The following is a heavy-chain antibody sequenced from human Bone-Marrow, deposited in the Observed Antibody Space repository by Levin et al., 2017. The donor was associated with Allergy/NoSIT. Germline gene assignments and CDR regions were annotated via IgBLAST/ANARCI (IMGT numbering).Heavy chain of an antibody. Sequence: LSLTCVGSGFTFENHGIHWVRPAPGKGLEWVSVLSYDGTTEYYADSVKGRLTMSRDNSKNTVHLQIQSLRLDDTAVYYCARTAGNYRHDFDSWGQGALVTVAS. CDR3: ARTAGNYRHDFDS. CDR2: LSYDGTTE. J-gene: IGHJ4*01. CDR1: GFTFENHG. D-gene: IGHD1-1*01. V-gene: IGHV3-30*03.